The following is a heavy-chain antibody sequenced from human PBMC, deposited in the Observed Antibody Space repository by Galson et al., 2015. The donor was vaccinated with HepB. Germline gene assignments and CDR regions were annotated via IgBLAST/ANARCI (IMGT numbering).Heavy chain of an antibody. D-gene: IGHD6-13*01. CDR2: INTNTGNP. CDR1: GYTFTSYA. J-gene: IGHJ6*02. V-gene: IGHV7-4-1*02. Sequence: SVKVSCKASGYTFTSYAMNWVRQAPGQGLEWMGWINTNTGNPTYAQGFTGRFVFSLDTSVSTAYLQISSLKAEDTAVYYCARNKTDGGGSSYGMDVWGQGTTVTVSS. CDR3: ARNKTDGGGSSYGMDV.